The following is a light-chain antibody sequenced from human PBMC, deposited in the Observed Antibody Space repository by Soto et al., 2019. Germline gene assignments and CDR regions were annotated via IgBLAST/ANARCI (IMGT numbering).Light chain of an antibody. CDR1: QSVSSY. CDR3: QKSSNWTPTWT. CDR2: DAS. V-gene: IGKV3-11*01. Sequence: IALTQSPATLSFSPGERATLSCRASQSVSSYLAWYQQKPGQVPRLLIYDASNRATGIPARFSGSGSGTDFTLTISSLEPEDFAVYYCQKSSNWTPTWTFGQGIKVEIX. J-gene: IGKJ1*01.